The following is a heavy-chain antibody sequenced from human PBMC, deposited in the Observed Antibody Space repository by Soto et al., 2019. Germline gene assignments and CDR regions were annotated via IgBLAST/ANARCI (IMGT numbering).Heavy chain of an antibody. Sequence: GESLKISCKASGYSFPSSWIGWVRQMPGKGLEWMGIIYPSDSDTRYRPSFQGQVTISADRSISTAYLQWSSLKASDTAMYYCAVGAGSVFDYWGQGTLVTVSS. CDR1: GYSFPSSW. CDR2: IYPSDSDT. CDR3: AVGAGSVFDY. V-gene: IGHV5-51*01. J-gene: IGHJ4*02.